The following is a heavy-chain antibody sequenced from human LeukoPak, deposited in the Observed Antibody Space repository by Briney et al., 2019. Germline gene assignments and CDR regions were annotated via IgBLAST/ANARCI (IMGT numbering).Heavy chain of an antibody. D-gene: IGHD3-22*01. CDR1: GFTFSGSA. Sequence: PGGSLRLSCAASGFTFSGSAMHWVRQASGKGLEWVGRIRSKANSYATAYAASVKGRFPISRDDSKNTAYLQMNSLKTEDTAVYYCTRHDSTLGYYYYGMDVWGQGTTFTVSS. J-gene: IGHJ6*02. V-gene: IGHV3-73*01. CDR3: TRHDSTLGYYYYGMDV. CDR2: IRSKANSYAT.